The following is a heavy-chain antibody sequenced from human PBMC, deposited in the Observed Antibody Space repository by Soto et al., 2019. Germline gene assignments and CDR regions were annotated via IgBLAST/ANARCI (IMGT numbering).Heavy chain of an antibody. V-gene: IGHV1-8*01. Sequence: QVQLVQSGAEVKKPGASVKVSCKASGYTFTSKEINWVRQATGPGLEWMGWMNPNSGNTGYAHKFQGIDTMTRNTSINTAYMELSRLRSEDTAVYYCARGQSGYSSGWSPNDYWGQGTLVTVSS. J-gene: IGHJ4*02. D-gene: IGHD6-19*01. CDR1: GYTFTSKE. CDR3: ARGQSGYSSGWSPNDY. CDR2: MNPNSGNT.